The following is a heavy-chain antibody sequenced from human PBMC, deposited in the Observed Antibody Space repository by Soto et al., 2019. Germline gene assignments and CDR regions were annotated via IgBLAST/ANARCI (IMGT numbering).Heavy chain of an antibody. J-gene: IGHJ5*02. CDR3: ARAPIAAEQNWFDP. V-gene: IGHV4-31*03. D-gene: IGHD6-6*01. CDR1: GGSISSGGYY. CDR2: IYYSGST. Sequence: SETLSLTCTVSGGSISSGGYYWSWIRQHPGKGLEWIGYIYYSGSTYYSPSLRSRVTISVDTSKNQFSLKLSSVTAADTAVYYCARAPIAAEQNWFDPWGQGTLVTVSS.